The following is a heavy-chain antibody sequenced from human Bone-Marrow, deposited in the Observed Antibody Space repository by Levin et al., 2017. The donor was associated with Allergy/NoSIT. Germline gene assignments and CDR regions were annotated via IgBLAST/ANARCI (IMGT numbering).Heavy chain of an antibody. D-gene: IGHD6-19*01. J-gene: IGHJ3*02. CDR2: ISGSGGST. V-gene: IGHV3-23*01. CDR3: ANSSGWLRDDAFDI. CDR1: GFTFSSYA. Sequence: GESLKISCAASGFTFSSYAMSWVRQAPGKGLEWVSAISGSGGSTYYADSVKGRFTISRDNSKNTLYLQMNSLRAEDTAVYYCANSSGWLRDDAFDIWGQGTMVTVSS.